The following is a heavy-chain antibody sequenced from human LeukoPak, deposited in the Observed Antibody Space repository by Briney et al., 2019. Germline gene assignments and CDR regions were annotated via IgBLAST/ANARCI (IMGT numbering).Heavy chain of an antibody. CDR2: INYSGST. D-gene: IGHD2-21*01. Sequence: SETLSLTCTVSGVSISSSTYSWAWIRQPPGKGLEWIANINYSGSTHYNLSLRSRVTISVDTSKNQFSLKLSSVTAADTAVYSCARERGLGVISPYIDYWGQGTQVTVSS. J-gene: IGHJ4*02. CDR1: GVSISSSTYS. V-gene: IGHV4-39*02. CDR3: ARERGLGVISPYIDY.